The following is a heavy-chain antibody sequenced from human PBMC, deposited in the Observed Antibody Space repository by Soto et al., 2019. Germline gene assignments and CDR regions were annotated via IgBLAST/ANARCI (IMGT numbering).Heavy chain of an antibody. V-gene: IGHV1-3*01. CDR3: ARFYGNTHY. Sequence: QVQLVQSGAEVKKPGASVKISCKTSGYTFTSFAIHWVRQAPGQRLEWMGWINAGTGNTTFSQSFQGRVTITRDTSASTVYMELSSLRSKDTAVYFCARFYGNTHYWGQGTQVTVSS. CDR1: GYTFTSFA. D-gene: IGHD4-17*01. CDR2: INAGTGNT. J-gene: IGHJ4*02.